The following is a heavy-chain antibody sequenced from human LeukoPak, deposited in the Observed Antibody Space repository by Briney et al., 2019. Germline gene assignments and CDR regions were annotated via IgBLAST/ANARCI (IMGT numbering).Heavy chain of an antibody. CDR3: ARAPRQLSYYYGLDV. CDR1: GYTFTSYE. D-gene: IGHD5-18*01. V-gene: IGHV1-8*01. CDR2: MNPNSGDT. J-gene: IGHJ6*02. Sequence: ASVRVSCKASGYTFTSYEIMWVRQATGQGPEWMGWMNPNSGDTGYAQKFQGRVTMNRDTSKGTAYMDLSNLRSEDTAVYYCARAPRQLSYYYGLDVWGQGTTVTVSS.